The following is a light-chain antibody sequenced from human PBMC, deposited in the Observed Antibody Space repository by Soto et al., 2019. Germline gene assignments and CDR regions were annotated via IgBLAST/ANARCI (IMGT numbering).Light chain of an antibody. V-gene: IGKV3-20*01. CDR1: QSVSSAL. Sequence: EIVLTQSPDTLSLSPGERATLSCRASQSVSSALLAWYQQKPGQAPRLLIYRASTRATGIPDRFTGSGSGTDFPLTLSRLEPEDFAVYYCQQYESAPLTFGGGTKVEIK. J-gene: IGKJ4*01. CDR2: RAS. CDR3: QQYESAPLT.